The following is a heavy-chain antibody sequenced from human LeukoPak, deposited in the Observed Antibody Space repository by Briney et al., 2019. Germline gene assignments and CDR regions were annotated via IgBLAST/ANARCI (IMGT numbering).Heavy chain of an antibody. J-gene: IGHJ4*02. D-gene: IGHD6-13*01. CDR1: GFTFSSHG. V-gene: IGHV3-23*01. Sequence: GGSLRLSCAASGFTFSSHGMTWVRQAPGTGLEWDSTLSGSGATTEYANSVKGRFTISRDNSKNTLFLQLSSLRAEDTAVYYCAKDLTGSSSSWGRGTLVTVSS. CDR3: AKDLTGSSSS. CDR2: LSGSGATT.